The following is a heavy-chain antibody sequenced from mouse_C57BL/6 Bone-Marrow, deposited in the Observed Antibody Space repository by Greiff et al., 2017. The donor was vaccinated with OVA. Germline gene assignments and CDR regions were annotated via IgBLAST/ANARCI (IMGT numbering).Heavy chain of an antibody. J-gene: IGHJ1*03. CDR2: IRNTANGYTT. V-gene: IGHV7-3*01. CDR1: GFTFTDYY. Sequence: EVKLMESGGGLVQPGGSLSLSCAASGFTFTDYYMSWVRQPPGQALAWLGFIRNTANGYTTEYSASVKGRFTISRDNSQSILYIQMNDLRAEDSATYYCASLVASYWYFDVWGTGTTVTVSS. CDR3: ASLVASYWYFDV. D-gene: IGHD1-1*01.